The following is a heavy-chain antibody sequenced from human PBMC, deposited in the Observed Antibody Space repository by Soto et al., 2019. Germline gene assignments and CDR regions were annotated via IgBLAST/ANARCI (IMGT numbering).Heavy chain of an antibody. J-gene: IGHJ5*02. CDR3: ATGYSSRWYWFDP. CDR1: GDTFTGYY. V-gene: IGHV1-2*02. Sequence: QVQLVQSGAEVKKPGASVKVSCKATGDTFTGYYMHWVRQAPGQGLEWMGWINPDSGGTNYAQKLPGRVTMTRDTSIRTAYMDLNRLTSDDTAVYYCATGYSSRWYWFDPWGQGTLVTVSS. CDR2: INPDSGGT. D-gene: IGHD6-13*01.